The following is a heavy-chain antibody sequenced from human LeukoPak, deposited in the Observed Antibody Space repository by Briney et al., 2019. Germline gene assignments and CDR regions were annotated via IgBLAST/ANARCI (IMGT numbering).Heavy chain of an antibody. J-gene: IGHJ6*03. CDR3: ASVNQGYYDRNYYYYMDV. Sequence: GASVKVSCKVSGYTLTELSMHWVRQAPGKGLEWMGGFDPEDGETIYAQKFQGRVTMTEDTSTDTAYMELSSLRSEDTAVYYCASVNQGYYDRNYYYYMDVWGKGTTVTISS. D-gene: IGHD3-22*01. CDR2: FDPEDGET. V-gene: IGHV1-24*01. CDR1: GYTLTELS.